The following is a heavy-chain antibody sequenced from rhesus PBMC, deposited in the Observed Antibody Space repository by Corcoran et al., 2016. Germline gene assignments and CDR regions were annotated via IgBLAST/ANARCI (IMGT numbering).Heavy chain of an antibody. J-gene: IGHJ4*01. CDR3: VRGGYGSSNFDY. CDR1: GFTFSDHY. CDR2: ISNGGGST. Sequence: EVQLVESGGGLAKPGGSLRVSCAASGFTFSDHYMDWVRQAAGKGLDWVSRISNGGGSTWYADSVKGRFTISRENAKNTLYFQMNSLRPEDTAVYYCVRGGYGSSNFDYWGQGVLVTVSS. D-gene: IGHD4-29*01. V-gene: IGHV3-178*01.